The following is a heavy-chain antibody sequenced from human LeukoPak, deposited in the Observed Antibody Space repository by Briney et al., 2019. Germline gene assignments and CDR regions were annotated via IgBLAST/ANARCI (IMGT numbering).Heavy chain of an antibody. CDR2: IYYSGST. V-gene: IGHV4-39*01. D-gene: IGHD3-3*01. Sequence: PSETLSLTCTVSGGSISSSSYYWGWIRQPPGKGLEWIGSIYYSGSTYYNPSVKSRVTISVDTSKNQFSLKLSSMTAADTAVYYCARHYYDFWSVKSYYFDYWGQGTLVTVSS. J-gene: IGHJ4*02. CDR1: GGSISSSSYY. CDR3: ARHYYDFWSVKSYYFDY.